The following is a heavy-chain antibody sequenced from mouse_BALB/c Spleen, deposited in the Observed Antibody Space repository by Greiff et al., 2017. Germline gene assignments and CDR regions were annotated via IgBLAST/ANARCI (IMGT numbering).Heavy chain of an antibody. J-gene: IGHJ4*01. CDR2: INPDSSTI. CDR1: GFDFSRYW. V-gene: IGHV4-1*02. D-gene: IGHD4-1*01. Sequence: EVQLQESGGGLVQPGGSLKLSCAASGFDFSRYWMSWVRQAPGKGLEWIGEINPDSSTINYTPSLKDKFIISRDNAKNTLYLQMSKVRSEDTALYYCARLRLAYYYAMDYWGQGTSVTVSS. CDR3: ARLRLAYYYAMDY.